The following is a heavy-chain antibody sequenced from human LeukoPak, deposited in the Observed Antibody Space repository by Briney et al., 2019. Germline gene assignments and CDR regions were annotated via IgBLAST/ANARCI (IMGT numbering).Heavy chain of an antibody. V-gene: IGHV3-11*01. CDR1: GFTFSDHY. CDR3: ARGHYGLDV. J-gene: IGHJ6*02. Sequence: GGSLRLSCAASGFTFSDHYMSWIRQTPGKGLEWVSYIYNSASNTYYADSVKGRFTISRDNAKNVLYLQTNNLRVEDTAVYYCARGHYGLDVWGQGTTVTVSS. CDR2: IYNSASNT.